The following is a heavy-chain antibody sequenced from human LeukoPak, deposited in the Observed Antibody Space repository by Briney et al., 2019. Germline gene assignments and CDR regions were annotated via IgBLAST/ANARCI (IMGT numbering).Heavy chain of an antibody. D-gene: IGHD6-13*01. Sequence: KTSETLSLTCTVSGGSISNYYWSWIRQPPGKGLEWIGYIYYSGTTNYNPSLKSRVTMSVDTSKNQFSLKLSSVTAADTAVYYCAREESSSWSHRGRYGMDVWGQGTTVTVSS. J-gene: IGHJ6*02. CDR3: AREESSSWSHRGRYGMDV. CDR1: GGSISNYY. V-gene: IGHV4-59*12. CDR2: IYYSGTT.